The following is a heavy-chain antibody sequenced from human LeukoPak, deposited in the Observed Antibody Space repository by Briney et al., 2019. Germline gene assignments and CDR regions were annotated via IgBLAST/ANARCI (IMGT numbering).Heavy chain of an antibody. CDR2: ISGSGDNT. D-gene: IGHD3-10*01. J-gene: IGHJ3*02. CDR3: ARDRGAFDI. CDR1: GFTFTSYA. V-gene: IGHV3-23*01. Sequence: SGGSLRLSCAASGFTFTSYAMNWVRQAPGKGLEWVSGISGSGDNTYYADSLEGRFTISRDNSKNTLYLQMNSLRAEDTAVYYCARDRGAFDIWGQGTMVTVSS.